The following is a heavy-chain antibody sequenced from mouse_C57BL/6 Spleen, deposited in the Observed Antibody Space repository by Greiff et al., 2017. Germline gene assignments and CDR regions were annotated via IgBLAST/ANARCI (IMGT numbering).Heavy chain of an antibody. J-gene: IGHJ2*01. D-gene: IGHD4-1*01. CDR2: INPSSGYT. V-gene: IGHV1-7*01. CDR3: ARDWERAYYFDD. Sequence: QVQLKQSGAELAKPGASVKLSCKASGYTFTSYWMHWVKQRPGQGLEWIGYINPSSGYTKYNQKFKDKATLTADTSSSTAYMQRSSLTYEDSADYYCARDWERAYYFDDWGKGTTLTVSS. CDR1: GYTFTSYW.